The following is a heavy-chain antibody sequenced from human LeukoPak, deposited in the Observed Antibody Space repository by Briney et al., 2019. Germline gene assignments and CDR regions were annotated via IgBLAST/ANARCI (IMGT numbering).Heavy chain of an antibody. Sequence: SETLSLTCTVSGGSLSSYYWSWIRQPPGKGLEWIGYIYYSGSTNYNPSLKSRVTISVDTSKNQFSPKLSSVTAADTAVYYCARFLVQRRNYFDYWGQGTLVTVSS. CDR3: ARFLVQRRNYFDY. J-gene: IGHJ4*02. CDR1: GGSLSSYY. V-gene: IGHV4-59*01. CDR2: IYYSGST. D-gene: IGHD1-26*01.